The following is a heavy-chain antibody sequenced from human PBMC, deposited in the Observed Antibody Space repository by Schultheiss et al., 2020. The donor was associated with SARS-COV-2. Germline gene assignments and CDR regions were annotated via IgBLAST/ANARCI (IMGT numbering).Heavy chain of an antibody. Sequence: SGPTLVKPTQTLTLTCTFSGFSLSTSGMCVSWIRQPPGKALEWLALIDRDDAKYYSTSLKTRLTISKDTSKNQVVLTMTNMGPVDTATYYCAREYYDILTGYLGMDVWGQGTTVTVSS. CDR2: IDRDDAK. D-gene: IGHD3-9*01. CDR1: GFSLSTSGMC. CDR3: AREYYDILTGYLGMDV. J-gene: IGHJ6*02. V-gene: IGHV2-70*01.